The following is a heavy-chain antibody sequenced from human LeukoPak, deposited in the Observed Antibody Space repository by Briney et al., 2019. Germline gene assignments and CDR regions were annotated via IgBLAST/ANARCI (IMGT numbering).Heavy chain of an antibody. CDR1: GFTFDDYG. V-gene: IGHV3-20*04. D-gene: IGHD3-22*01. CDR2: INWNGGST. CDR3: ARHTMIVPGGKFGAFDI. Sequence: GGSLRLSCAASGFTFDDYGMSWVRQAPGKGLEWVSGINWNGGSTGYADSVKGRFTISRDNAKNSLYLQMNSLRAEDTALYYCARHTMIVPGGKFGAFDIWGQGTMVTVSS. J-gene: IGHJ3*02.